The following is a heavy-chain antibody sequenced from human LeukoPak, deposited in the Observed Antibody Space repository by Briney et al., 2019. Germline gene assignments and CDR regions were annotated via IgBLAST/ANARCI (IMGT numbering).Heavy chain of an antibody. CDR3: ARDLYSVGFVDY. Sequence: PGGSLRLSCTVSGFTFRSYDMHWVRQAPGKGLEWVAFIRYDGSSQDYADSVKGRFTISRDNAKNSLYLQMNSLRAEDTAVYYCARDLYSVGFVDYWGQGTLVTVSS. CDR1: GFTFRSYD. D-gene: IGHD1-26*01. CDR2: IRYDGSSQ. J-gene: IGHJ4*02. V-gene: IGHV3-30*02.